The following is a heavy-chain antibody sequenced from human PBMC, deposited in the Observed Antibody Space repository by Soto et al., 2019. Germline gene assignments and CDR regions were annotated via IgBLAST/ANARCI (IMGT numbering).Heavy chain of an antibody. J-gene: IGHJ6*02. V-gene: IGHV3-30*18. CDR2: MSYDGSKI. Sequence: QVQLVESGGGVIQPGRSLRLSCEASGFAFDTYGMHGIPKGEGRGLEWVATMSYDGSKIYYRDSVRGRFSISRDDSKRTLYLQMNSLRAEDTAVYYCAKDRDPYYYYYLMDVWGQGTTVTVSS. CDR3: AKDRDPYYYYYLMDV. CDR1: GFAFDTYG.